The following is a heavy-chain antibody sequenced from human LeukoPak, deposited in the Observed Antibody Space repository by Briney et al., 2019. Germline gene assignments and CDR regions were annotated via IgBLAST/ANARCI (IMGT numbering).Heavy chain of an antibody. CDR2: ISYDGSNK. D-gene: IGHD3-10*01. J-gene: IGHJ6*03. Sequence: PGGSLRLSCAASGFTFSNYAMHWVRQAPGKGLERVAVISYDGSNKNYGDSVKGRFTISRDNSKKTLYLQMNSLKTEDTAVYYCAKDGGGYYPYYYYYMDVWGKGTTVTISS. CDR1: GFTFSNYA. CDR3: AKDGGGYYPYYYYYMDV. V-gene: IGHV3-30*04.